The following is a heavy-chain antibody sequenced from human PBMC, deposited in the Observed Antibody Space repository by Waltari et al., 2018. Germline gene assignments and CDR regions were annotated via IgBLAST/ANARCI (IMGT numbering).Heavy chain of an antibody. V-gene: IGHV4-39*07. Sequence: QLQLQESGPGLVKPSETLSLTCPVSRSSIRNTNYYWGWVRQPPGKGLEWIGSFYTRWTSYYNPYLKSRVTISVDTSNNQFSLKLNSVTAADTAVYYCVRGYPDIVATISDYWGQGTLVIVSS. J-gene: IGHJ4*02. CDR2: FYTRWTS. CDR3: VRGYPDIVATISDY. D-gene: IGHD5-12*01. CDR1: RSSIRNTNYY.